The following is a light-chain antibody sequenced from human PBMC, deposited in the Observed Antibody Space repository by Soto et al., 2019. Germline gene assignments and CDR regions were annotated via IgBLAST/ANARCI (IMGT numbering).Light chain of an antibody. CDR1: QSLLHPNGNTF. J-gene: IGKJ4*01. V-gene: IGKV2-28*01. Sequence: DVVLTQSPVTLAVTPGEPAPISCRSSQSLLHPNGNTFLHWYLQKPGQSPQLLIYLASKRASGVPDRFSGSGSGTDFTLKISSLEAEDAGIYYCMQSLQSPPTFGGGTKVDMK. CDR2: LAS. CDR3: MQSLQSPPT.